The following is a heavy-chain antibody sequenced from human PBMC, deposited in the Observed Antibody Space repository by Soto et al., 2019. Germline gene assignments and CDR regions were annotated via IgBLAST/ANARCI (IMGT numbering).Heavy chain of an antibody. CDR3: ARDDSGVVAALGLTAPSDY. Sequence: EVQLVESGGGLVQPGGSLRLSCAASGFTFSSYWMHWVRQAPGKGLVWVSRINSDGSSTSYADSVKGRFTISRDNVKNTLYLQMNSLRAEDTAVYYCARDDSGVVAALGLTAPSDYWGQGTLVTVSS. V-gene: IGHV3-74*01. CDR2: INSDGSST. D-gene: IGHD2-15*01. CDR1: GFTFSSYW. J-gene: IGHJ4*02.